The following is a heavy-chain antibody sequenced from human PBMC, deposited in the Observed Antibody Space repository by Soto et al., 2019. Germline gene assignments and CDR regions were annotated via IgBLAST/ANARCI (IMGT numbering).Heavy chain of an antibody. Sequence: PGGSLRLSCAASGFTFSSYSMNWVRQAPGKGLEWVSSISSSSSYIYYADSVKGRFTISRDNAKNSLYLQMNSLRAEDTAVYYCATTCIGGYSGSCYVPRVYWGQGTLVTVSS. CDR1: GFTFSSYS. CDR3: ATTCIGGYSGSCYVPRVY. V-gene: IGHV3-21*01. CDR2: ISSSSSYI. D-gene: IGHD6-13*01. J-gene: IGHJ4*02.